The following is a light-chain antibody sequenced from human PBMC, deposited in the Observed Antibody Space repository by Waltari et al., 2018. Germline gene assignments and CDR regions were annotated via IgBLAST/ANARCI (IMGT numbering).Light chain of an antibody. CDR3: TSYAGSHNWV. Sequence: QSALTQPPSASGSPGQSVPISCTGTIRDVGGYNHVSWYQHHPGKAPKLMISEVNKRPSGVPDRFSGSKSGNTASLTVSGLQADDEADYYCTSYAGSHNWVFGGGTKLTVL. CDR2: EVN. V-gene: IGLV2-8*01. CDR1: IRDVGGYNH. J-gene: IGLJ2*01.